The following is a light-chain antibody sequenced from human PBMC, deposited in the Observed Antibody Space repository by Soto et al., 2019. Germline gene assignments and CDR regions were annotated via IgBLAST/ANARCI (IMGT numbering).Light chain of an antibody. V-gene: IGKV3D-15*01. Sequence: EIVMTQSPATLSVSPGERATLSCRASESVTTNLAWYQQKPGQAPRLLIYGASIRVTGIPARFSGSGSGTEFTLTISSLQSEDFALYYCHQYDNWPPLTFGGGTKVEIK. CDR3: HQYDNWPPLT. CDR1: ESVTTN. CDR2: GAS. J-gene: IGKJ4*01.